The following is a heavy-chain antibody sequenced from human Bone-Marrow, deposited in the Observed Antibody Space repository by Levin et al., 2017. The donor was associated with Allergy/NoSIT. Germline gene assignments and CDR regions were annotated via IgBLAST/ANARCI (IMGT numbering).Heavy chain of an antibody. V-gene: IGHV3-30*18. CDR3: AKVAAAWIQTEYYYYGMDV. J-gene: IGHJ6*02. Sequence: GGSLRLSCAASGFTFNNYGMHWVRQAPGKGLEWVAVISYDGSNKYYADSVKGRFTISRDNSENTLYLQMHSLRAEDTAVYYCAKVAAAWIQTEYYYYGMDVWGQGTTVTVSS. CDR2: ISYDGSNK. CDR1: GFTFNNYG. D-gene: IGHD5-18*01.